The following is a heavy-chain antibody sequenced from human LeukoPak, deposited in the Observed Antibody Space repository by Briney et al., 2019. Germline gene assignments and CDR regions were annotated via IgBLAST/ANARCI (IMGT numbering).Heavy chain of an antibody. Sequence: PSETLSLTCTVSGGSISSYYWSWVRQAPEKGLEWVSVIYSGGSTYYADSVKGRFTISRDNFKNTLYLQMNSLRAEDTAVYYCARSSGWYKFDYWGQGTLVTVSS. D-gene: IGHD6-19*01. V-gene: IGHV3-53*01. CDR2: IYSGGST. CDR3: ARSSGWYKFDY. J-gene: IGHJ4*02. CDR1: GGSISSYY.